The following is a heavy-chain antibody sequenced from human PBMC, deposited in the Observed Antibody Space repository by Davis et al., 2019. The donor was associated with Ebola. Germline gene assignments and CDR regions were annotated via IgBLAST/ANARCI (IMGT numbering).Heavy chain of an antibody. D-gene: IGHD3-16*01. J-gene: IGHJ6*03. Sequence: ASVKVSCKASGYTFTGYYMHWVRQAPGQGLEWMGWINPNSGGTNYAQKFQGRVTMTRDTSISTAYMELSRLRSDDTAVYYCAREATAYAISSYYYYMDVWGKGTTVTVSS. CDR3: AREATAYAISSYYYYMDV. V-gene: IGHV1-2*02. CDR1: GYTFTGYY. CDR2: INPNSGGT.